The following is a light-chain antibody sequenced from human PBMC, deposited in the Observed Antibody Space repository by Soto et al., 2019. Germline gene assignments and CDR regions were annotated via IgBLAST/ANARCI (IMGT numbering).Light chain of an antibody. CDR1: QSLNTW. V-gene: IGKV1-5*01. Sequence: DIQMTQSTSNLSASVGDRVTITCRASQSLNTWLAWYQQKPGKVPKVLIYDASSLESGVPARFSGSGSGTECTISIGSLQPDESATYICLKYNAFTQTFGQGTKVEI. CDR2: DAS. CDR3: LKYNAFTQT. J-gene: IGKJ1*01.